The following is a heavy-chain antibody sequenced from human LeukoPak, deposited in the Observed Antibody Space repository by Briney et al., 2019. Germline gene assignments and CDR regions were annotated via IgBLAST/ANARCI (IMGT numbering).Heavy chain of an antibody. J-gene: IGHJ3*02. Sequence: GGSLRLSCVASAFSFSDSSMNWVRRAPGKGLEWLSSIGSNSRHMNYADSAKGRFIISRDNAKNSLYLQMNSLRAEDTAVYYCARGIVPAAFDIWGQGTMVTVSS. CDR1: AFSFSDSS. CDR3: ARGIVPAAFDI. V-gene: IGHV3-21*01. D-gene: IGHD2-2*01. CDR2: IGSNSRHM.